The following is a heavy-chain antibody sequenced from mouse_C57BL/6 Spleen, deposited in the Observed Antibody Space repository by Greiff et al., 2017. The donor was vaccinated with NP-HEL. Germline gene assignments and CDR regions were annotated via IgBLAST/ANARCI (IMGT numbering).Heavy chain of an antibody. V-gene: IGHV1-55*01. D-gene: IGHD1-1*01. Sequence: QVQLQQPGAELVKPGASVKMSCKASGYTFTSYWITWVKQRPGQGLEWIGDIYPGSGSTNYNEKFKSKATLTVDTSSSTAYMQLSSLTSEDSAVYYCARNDGTPYYFDYWGQGTTLTVSS. CDR1: GYTFTSYW. J-gene: IGHJ2*01. CDR2: IYPGSGST. CDR3: ARNDGTPYYFDY.